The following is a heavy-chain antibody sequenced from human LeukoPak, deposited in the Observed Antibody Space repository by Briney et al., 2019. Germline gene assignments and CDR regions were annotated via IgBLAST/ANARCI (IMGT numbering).Heavy chain of an antibody. CDR1: GFTVSNNY. V-gene: IGHV3-66*04. J-gene: IGHJ4*02. CDR3: ARHGSGSELFDY. CDR2: IYSGGST. Sequence: PGGSLRLSCAASGFTVSNNYMSWVRQAPGKGLEWVSVIYSGGSTYYADSVKGRFTLSRDNPKNTLYLQMNSLRAEDTAVYYCARHGSGSELFDYWGQGTLVTVSS. D-gene: IGHD3-10*01.